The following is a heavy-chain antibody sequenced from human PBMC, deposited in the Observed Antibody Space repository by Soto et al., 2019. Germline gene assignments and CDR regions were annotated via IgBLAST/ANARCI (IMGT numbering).Heavy chain of an antibody. Sequence: HGGSLRLCCAASGFTFSSYEMNWVRQAPGKGLEWVSYISSSGRTIYYAGSVKGRFTISRDNAKDSLYLEMNSLRVDDTAVYYCASASYYSGYDVDPHGMDVWGQGTTVTVSS. CDR3: ASASYYSGYDVDPHGMDV. D-gene: IGHD5-12*01. CDR1: GFTFSSYE. CDR2: ISSSGRTI. J-gene: IGHJ6*02. V-gene: IGHV3-48*03.